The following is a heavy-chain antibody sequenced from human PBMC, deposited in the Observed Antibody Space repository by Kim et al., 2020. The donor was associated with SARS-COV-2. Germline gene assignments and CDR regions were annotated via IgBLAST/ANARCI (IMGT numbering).Heavy chain of an antibody. Sequence: YDDSGKDLCTISRDNAKNALYLQMNSLRAEDTAVYYCARGGVRRYYYMDVWGKGTTVTVSS. CDR3: ARGGVRRYYYMDV. J-gene: IGHJ6*03. V-gene: IGHV3-21*01. D-gene: IGHD1-1*01.